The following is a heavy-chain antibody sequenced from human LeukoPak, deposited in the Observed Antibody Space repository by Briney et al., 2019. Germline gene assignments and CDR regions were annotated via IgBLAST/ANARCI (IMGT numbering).Heavy chain of an antibody. Sequence: PGGSLRLSCAASGFTFSSYAMSWVHQAPGKGLEWVSAISGSGGSTYYADSVKGRFTISRDNSKNTLYLQMNSLRAEDTAVYYCAKDGKGHEYQLLHDAFDIWGQGTMVTVSS. CDR2: ISGSGGST. V-gene: IGHV3-23*01. J-gene: IGHJ3*02. CDR3: AKDGKGHEYQLLHDAFDI. D-gene: IGHD2-2*01. CDR1: GFTFSSYA.